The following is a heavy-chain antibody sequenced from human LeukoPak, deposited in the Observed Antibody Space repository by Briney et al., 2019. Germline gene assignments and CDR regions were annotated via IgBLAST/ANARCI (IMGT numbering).Heavy chain of an antibody. J-gene: IGHJ4*02. CDR1: GFTFSSYA. Sequence: GGSLRLSYAASGFTFSSYAMSWVRQAPGKGLEWVSGISGGGANTYYADSVKGRFTISRDNSKNTLYLQMNSLRAEDTAVYYCAKGPAKGSPYYFDYWGQGTLVTVSS. V-gene: IGHV3-23*01. CDR3: AKGPAKGSPYYFDY. D-gene: IGHD4/OR15-4a*01. CDR2: ISGGGANT.